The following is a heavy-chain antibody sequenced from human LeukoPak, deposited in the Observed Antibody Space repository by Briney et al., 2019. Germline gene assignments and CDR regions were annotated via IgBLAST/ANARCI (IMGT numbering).Heavy chain of an antibody. D-gene: IGHD6-19*01. J-gene: IGHJ4*02. CDR1: GGSISSSSYY. CDR3: ARLLAVAGTAVDY. CDR2: IYYSGST. V-gene: IGHV4-39*01. Sequence: PSETLPLTCTVSGGSISSSSYYWGWIRQPPGKGLEWIGSIYYSGSTYYNPSLKSRVTISVDTSKNQFSLKLSSVTAADTAVYYCARLLAVAGTAVDYWGQGTLVTVSS.